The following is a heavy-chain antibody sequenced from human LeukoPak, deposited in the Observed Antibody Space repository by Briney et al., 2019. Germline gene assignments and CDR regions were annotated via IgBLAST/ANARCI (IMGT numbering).Heavy chain of an antibody. J-gene: IGHJ4*02. CDR3: ARGRRVVGATADLDY. Sequence: SETLSLTCTVSGGSISSGGYYWSWIRQHPGKGLEWIGYIYYSGSTYYNPSLKSRVTISVDTSKNQFSLKLSSVTAADTAVYYCARGRRVVGATADLDYWGQGTLVTVSS. CDR2: IYYSGST. CDR1: GGSISSGGYY. D-gene: IGHD1-26*01. V-gene: IGHV4-31*03.